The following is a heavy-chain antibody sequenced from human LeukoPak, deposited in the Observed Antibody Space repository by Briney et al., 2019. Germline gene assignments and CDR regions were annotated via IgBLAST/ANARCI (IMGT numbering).Heavy chain of an antibody. CDR3: AKGRGYCTGGSCYSDY. CDR2: ISGSDGST. V-gene: IGHV3-23*01. Sequence: EGSPRLSCTASGFTFSNYAMSWVRQAPGKGLEWASTISGSDGSTYYADSVKGRFTISRDNSKNTLYLQMNSLRVEDTAIYYCAKGRGYCTGGSCYSDYWGQGTLVTVSS. J-gene: IGHJ4*02. CDR1: GFTFSNYA. D-gene: IGHD2-15*01.